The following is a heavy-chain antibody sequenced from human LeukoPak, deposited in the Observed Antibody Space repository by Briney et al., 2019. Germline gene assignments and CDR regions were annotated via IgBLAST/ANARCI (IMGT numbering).Heavy chain of an antibody. V-gene: IGHV3-48*03. D-gene: IGHD6-19*01. CDR1: RVTLSSYE. J-gene: IGHJ4*02. CDR2: ISSGGNTV. Sequence: PGGSLRLSCVAARVTLSSYEMNCVRQAPGKGLEWVSYISSGGNTVHYADSVKGRFTISRDNTKNSLYLQMNSLRAEDTAVYYCARVPGSSGWNYYFDYWGQGTLVTVSS. CDR3: ARVPGSSGWNYYFDY.